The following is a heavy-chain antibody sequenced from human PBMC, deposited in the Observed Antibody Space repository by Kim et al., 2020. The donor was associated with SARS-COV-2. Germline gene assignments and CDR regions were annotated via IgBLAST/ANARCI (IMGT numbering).Heavy chain of an antibody. CDR2: IYYSGST. D-gene: IGHD3-9*01. CDR3: ARGGRLVGYGMDV. CDR1: GGSISSSSYY. V-gene: IGHV4-39*07. Sequence: SETLSLTCTVSGGSISSSSYYWGWIRQPPGKGLEWIGSIYYSGSTYYNPSLKSRVTISVDTSKNQFSLKLSSVTAADTAVYYCARGGRLVGYGMDVWGQGTTVTVSS. J-gene: IGHJ6*02.